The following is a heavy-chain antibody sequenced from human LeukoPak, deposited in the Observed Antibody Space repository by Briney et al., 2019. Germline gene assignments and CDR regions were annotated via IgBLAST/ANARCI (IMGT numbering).Heavy chain of an antibody. D-gene: IGHD3-10*01. V-gene: IGHV4-34*01. CDR1: GGSFRSYS. Sequence: PSETLSLTCAVYGGSFRSYSWSRIRQPPGKGLEWIGEINHSGSTNYNPSLKSRVTISVDTSKNQFSLKLSSVTAADTAVYYCARRYYGSVLTFEYSGQGTLVTVSS. J-gene: IGHJ4*02. CDR2: INHSGST. CDR3: ARRYYGSVLTFEY.